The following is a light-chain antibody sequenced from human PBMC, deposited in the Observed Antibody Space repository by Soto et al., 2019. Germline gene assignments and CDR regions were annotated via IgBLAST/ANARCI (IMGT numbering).Light chain of an antibody. CDR3: QQRSNWPPWT. V-gene: IGKV3-11*01. Sequence: IALTQSPGTLSLSPGERTTLSCRASQSVSSYLAWYQQKPGQAPRLLIYDASNRATGIPARFSGSGSGTDFTLTISSLEPEDFAVYYCQQRSNWPPWTFGQGTKVDI. J-gene: IGKJ1*01. CDR2: DAS. CDR1: QSVSSY.